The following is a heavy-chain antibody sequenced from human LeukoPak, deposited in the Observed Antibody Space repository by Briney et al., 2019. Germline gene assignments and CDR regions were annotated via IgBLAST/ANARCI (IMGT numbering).Heavy chain of an antibody. CDR3: ATTEYVVPAAILAFDI. CDR1: GYTLTELS. CDR2: FDPEDGET. V-gene: IGHV1-24*01. Sequence: ASVKVSCKVSGYTLTELSMHWVRQAPGKELEWMGGFDPEDGETIYAQKFQGRVTMTEDTSTDTAYMELSSLRSEDTAVYYCATTEYVVPAAILAFDIWGQGTMVTVSS. J-gene: IGHJ3*02. D-gene: IGHD2-2*01.